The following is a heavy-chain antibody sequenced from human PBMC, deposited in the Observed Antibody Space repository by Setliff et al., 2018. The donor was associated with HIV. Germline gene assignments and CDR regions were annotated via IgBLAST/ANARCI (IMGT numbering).Heavy chain of an antibody. CDR2: IYYSVTT. CDR3: ARHQYYNFWSGFDY. J-gene: IGHJ4*02. Sequence: SETLSLTCTVSIGSISSHYWSWIRQPPGKGLEWIGHIYYSVTTYYNPSLKSRVTISVDTSKNQFSLKLNSVTAADTAVYYCARHQYYNFWSGFDYWGQGTLVTVSS. CDR1: IGSISSHY. D-gene: IGHD3-3*01. V-gene: IGHV4-59*08.